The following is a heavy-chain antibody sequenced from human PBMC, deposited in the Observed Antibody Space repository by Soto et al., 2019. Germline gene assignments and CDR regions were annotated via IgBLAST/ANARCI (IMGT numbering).Heavy chain of an antibody. CDR1: GYTFTSYD. Sequence: QVQLVQSGAEVRKPGASVKVSCKASGYTFTSYDINWVRQANGQGLEWLGWMAPKSGNTGYAQKFQGRVTMTRNTSIGTAYMELSRLRSEDTAVYYCTGGPQTGAEYYYYYGMDVWGQGTTVTVSS. CDR3: TGGPQTGAEYYYYYGMDV. J-gene: IGHJ6*02. CDR2: MAPKSGNT. V-gene: IGHV1-8*01.